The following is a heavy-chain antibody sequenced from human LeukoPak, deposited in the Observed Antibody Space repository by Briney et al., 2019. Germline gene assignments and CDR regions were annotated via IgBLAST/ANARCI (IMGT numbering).Heavy chain of an antibody. CDR3: ARGRLYYYGSGSYFTP. J-gene: IGHJ5*02. D-gene: IGHD3-10*01. Sequence: SETLALTCAVYGGSFRGYYWSWVRQPPGKGLEWIGEINHNGSTNYYPSLKSRVTISVDTSKKQFPLKLSCVTAADTAVYCCARGRLYYYGSGSYFTPWGQGTLVTVSS. CDR2: INHNGST. V-gene: IGHV4-34*01. CDR1: GGSFRGYY.